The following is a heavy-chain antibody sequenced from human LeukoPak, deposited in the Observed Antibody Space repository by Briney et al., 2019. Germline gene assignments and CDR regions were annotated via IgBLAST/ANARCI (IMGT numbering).Heavy chain of an antibody. Sequence: ESGPTLVNPTQTLTLTCTSSGFSLSTSEVGVGWIRQPPGKALEWLALVYWNDDKRYSPFLKSRLTITTDTSKNQVILTMTNMDPVDTATYYCAHRASPDGPYGFGSWGQGTLVTVSS. CDR2: VYWNDDK. CDR3: AHRASPDGPYGFGS. J-gene: IGHJ5*02. V-gene: IGHV2-5*01. CDR1: GFSLSTSEVG. D-gene: IGHD5-24*01.